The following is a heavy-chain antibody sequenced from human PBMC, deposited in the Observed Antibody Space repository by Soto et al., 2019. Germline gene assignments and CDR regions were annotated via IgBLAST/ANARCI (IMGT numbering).Heavy chain of an antibody. CDR2: ISSSSSYT. CDR3: RTTGAEDWYFFEY. CDR1: GFTFSDYY. Sequence: GGSLRLSCAASGFTFSDYYMSWIRQAPGKGLEWVSYISSSSSYTNYADSVKGRFTISRDNAKNSLYLQMNSLETEDMAVYYCRTTGAEDWYFFEYWGQGTLVTVSS. V-gene: IGHV3-11*03. J-gene: IGHJ4*02. D-gene: IGHD2-21*02.